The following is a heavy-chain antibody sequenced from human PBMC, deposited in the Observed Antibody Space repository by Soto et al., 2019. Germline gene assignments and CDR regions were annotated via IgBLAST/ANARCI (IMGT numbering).Heavy chain of an antibody. CDR3: AHLTTGGFYFDY. CDR2: IYWDDGK. D-gene: IGHD4-17*01. J-gene: IGHJ4*02. Sequence: QITLKETRPTLVKPTQTLTLTCTFSGFSLRNSGVGVGWIRQPPGKALEWLALIYWDDGKRYSPSLKTRLTITKDTSKNQAVLTMTNMDPVDTATYSCAHLTTGGFYFDYWGQGILVTVSS. CDR1: GFSLRNSGVG. V-gene: IGHV2-5*02.